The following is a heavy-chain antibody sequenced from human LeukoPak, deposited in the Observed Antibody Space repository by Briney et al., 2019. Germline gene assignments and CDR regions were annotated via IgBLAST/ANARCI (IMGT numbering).Heavy chain of an antibody. J-gene: IGHJ4*02. V-gene: IGHV1-46*01. CDR2: INPRGGTT. Sequence: ASVKVSCKASGYTFTSYFMYWVRQAPGQGLEWMGLINPRGGTTRYAQKFQGRVTMTTDTSTSTAYMELRSLRSDDTAVYYCARADTYYYDSSGYHTLYYFDYWGQGTLVTVSS. CDR3: ARADTYYYDSSGYHTLYYFDY. CDR1: GYTFTSYF. D-gene: IGHD3-22*01.